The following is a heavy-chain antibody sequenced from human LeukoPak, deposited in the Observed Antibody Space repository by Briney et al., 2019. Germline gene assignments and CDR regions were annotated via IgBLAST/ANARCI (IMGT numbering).Heavy chain of an antibody. CDR3: ARILSGYSYGYGFDYFDY. CDR2: IYPGDPDT. Sequence: GESLKISCKGSGYSFTSYWIGWVRQMPGKGLEWMGIIYPGDPDTRYSPSFQGQVTISADKSISTAYLQWSSLKASDTAMYYCARILSGYSYGYGFDYFDYWGQGTLVTVSS. V-gene: IGHV5-51*01. J-gene: IGHJ4*02. D-gene: IGHD5-18*01. CDR1: GYSFTSYW.